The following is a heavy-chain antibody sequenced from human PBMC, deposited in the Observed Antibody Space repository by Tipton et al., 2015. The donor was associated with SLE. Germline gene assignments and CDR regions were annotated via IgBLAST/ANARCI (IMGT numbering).Heavy chain of an antibody. CDR3: ARREVVEPAAIVYFYYYMDV. CDR1: GFTFSSYG. J-gene: IGHJ6*03. Sequence: SLRLSCAASGFTFSSYGMRWVRQAPGKGLEWVAVLSYDGSNKYYADSVKGRFTISRDNSKNTLYLQMNSLRAEDTAVYYCARREVVEPAAIVYFYYYMDVWGKGTTVTVSS. CDR2: LSYDGSNK. D-gene: IGHD2-2*01. V-gene: IGHV3-30*19.